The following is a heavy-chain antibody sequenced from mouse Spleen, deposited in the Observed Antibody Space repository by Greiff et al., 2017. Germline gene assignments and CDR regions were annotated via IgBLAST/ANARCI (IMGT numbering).Heavy chain of an antibody. Sequence: VQLQQSGAELVRPGASVKLSCTASGFNIKDDYMHWVKQRPEQGLEWIGWIDPENGDTEYASKFQGKATITADTSSNTAYLQLSSLTSEDTAVYYCTTYDGNYWFAYWGQGTLVTVSA. CDR1: GFNIKDDY. V-gene: IGHV14-4*01. CDR2: IDPENGDT. J-gene: IGHJ3*01. CDR3: TTYDGNYWFAY. D-gene: IGHD2-1*01.